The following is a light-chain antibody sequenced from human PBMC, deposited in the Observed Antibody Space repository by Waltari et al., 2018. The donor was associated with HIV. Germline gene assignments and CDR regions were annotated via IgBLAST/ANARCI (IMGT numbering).Light chain of an antibody. CDR3: QQYYTSPFT. V-gene: IGKV4-1*01. Sequence: DIVMTQSPDSLSVSLGERATFNCKSSQSVLYSSINKNYLAWYQQKPGQPPKLLIYWASMRESGVPDRFSGSGSGTDFTLTISSLRAEDVAVYYCQQYYTSPFTFGPGTKVDLK. CDR2: WAS. CDR1: QSVLYSSINKNY. J-gene: IGKJ3*01.